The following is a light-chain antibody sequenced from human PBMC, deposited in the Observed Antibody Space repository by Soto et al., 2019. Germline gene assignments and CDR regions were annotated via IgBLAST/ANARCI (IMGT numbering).Light chain of an antibody. CDR1: SSDVGGYKF. CDR2: EVN. CDR3: LSYTSANTRV. Sequence: QSVLTQPASVSGSPGQSITISCTGTSSDVGGYKFVSWYQHHPGKAPKLMIYEVNNRPSGVSDLFSGSKSGNTASLTISGLQPEDEADYYCLSYTSANTRVFGGGTKVTVL. J-gene: IGLJ3*02. V-gene: IGLV2-14*01.